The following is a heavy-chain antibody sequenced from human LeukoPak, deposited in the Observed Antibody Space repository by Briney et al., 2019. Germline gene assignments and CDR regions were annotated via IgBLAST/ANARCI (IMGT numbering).Heavy chain of an antibody. CDR2: ISSDGGST. Sequence: GGSLRLSCAASGFTFSSYAMSWVRQAPGKGLEYVSSISSDGGSTFYADSVKGRLTISRDNSKNTLSLQMSSLRTEDTAVYYCVKDRWVDYWGQGTLVTVSS. D-gene: IGHD4-23*01. J-gene: IGHJ4*02. V-gene: IGHV3-64D*06. CDR3: VKDRWVDY. CDR1: GFTFSSYA.